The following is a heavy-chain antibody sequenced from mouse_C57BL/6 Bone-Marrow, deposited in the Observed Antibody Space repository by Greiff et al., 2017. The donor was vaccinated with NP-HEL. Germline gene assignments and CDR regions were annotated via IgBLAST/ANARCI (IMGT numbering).Heavy chain of an antibody. J-gene: IGHJ4*01. V-gene: IGHV1-62-2*01. CDR1: GYTFTEYT. D-gene: IGHD1-1*01. Sequence: QVQLQQSGAELVKPGASVKLSCKASGYTFTEYTIHWVKQRSGQGLEWIGWFYPGSGSIKYNEKFKDKATLTADKSSSTVYMELSRLTSEDSAVYFGARHEPAYYYGFYAMDYWGQGTSVTVSS. CDR2: FYPGSGSI. CDR3: ARHEPAYYYGFYAMDY.